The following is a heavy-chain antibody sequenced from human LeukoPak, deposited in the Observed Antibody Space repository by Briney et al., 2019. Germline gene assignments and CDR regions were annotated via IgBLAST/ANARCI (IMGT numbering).Heavy chain of an antibody. Sequence: GGSLRLSCAASGFTFSSYGMDWVRQAPGKGLEWVAVISYDGSNKYYADSVKGRFTISRDNSKNTLYLQMNSLRAEDTAVYYCAKDLTRSSYDFWSGYPTGFDYWGQGTLVTVSS. CDR3: AKDLTRSSYDFWSGYPTGFDY. CDR2: ISYDGSNK. V-gene: IGHV3-30*18. CDR1: GFTFSSYG. D-gene: IGHD3-3*01. J-gene: IGHJ4*02.